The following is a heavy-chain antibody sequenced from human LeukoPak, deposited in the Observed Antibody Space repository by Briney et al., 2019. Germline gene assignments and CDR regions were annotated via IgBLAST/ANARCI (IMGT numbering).Heavy chain of an antibody. CDR1: GFTFSSYW. V-gene: IGHV3-23*01. CDR2: ISGSGGST. CDR3: ASRGSLPYNWFDP. J-gene: IGHJ5*02. Sequence: GGSLRLSCAASGFTFSSYWMSSVRQAPGKGLEWVSAISGSGGSTYYADSVKGRFTISRDNSKNTLYLQMNSLRAEDTAVYYCASRGSLPYNWFDPWGQGTLVTVSS. D-gene: IGHD2-15*01.